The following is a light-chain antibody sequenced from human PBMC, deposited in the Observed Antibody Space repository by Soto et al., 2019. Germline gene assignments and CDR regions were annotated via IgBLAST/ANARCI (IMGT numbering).Light chain of an antibody. CDR1: QSVSSSY. Sequence: EIVLTQSPGTLSLSPGERATLSCRASQSVSSSYLAWYQQKPGQAPRLLIYGASSMATGIPDRFSGSGSGTDFTLTISRLEPEDIAVYYCQQYGGSPPWTFGQGTKVEVK. J-gene: IGKJ1*01. CDR3: QQYGGSPPWT. CDR2: GAS. V-gene: IGKV3-20*01.